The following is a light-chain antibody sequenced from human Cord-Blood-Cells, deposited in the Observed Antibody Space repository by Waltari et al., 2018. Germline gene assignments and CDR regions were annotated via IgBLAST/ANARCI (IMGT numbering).Light chain of an antibody. CDR2: GVS. CDR3: CSYAGSYTLYV. J-gene: IGLJ1*01. CDR1: SSDVGGYNY. V-gene: IGLV2-11*01. Sequence: QSALTQPRSVSGSPGQSVTISCTGTSSDVGGYNYVSWYQQHPGKAPELMIYGVSKRPSGVPERFSGSKSGNTASLTISGLQAEDEADYYCCSYAGSYTLYVFGTGTKVTVL.